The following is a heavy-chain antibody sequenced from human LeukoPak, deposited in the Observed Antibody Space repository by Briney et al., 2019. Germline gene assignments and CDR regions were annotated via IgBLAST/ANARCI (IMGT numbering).Heavy chain of an antibody. D-gene: IGHD3-3*01. Sequence: GGSLRLSCAASGFTFSNAWMSWVRQAPGKGLEWVGRIESKTDGGTTDYAAPVKGRFTISRDDSKNTLYLQMNSLKTEDTAVYYCTTGRLDDFWSGYYSEYFQHWGQGTLVTVSS. CDR2: IESKTDGGTT. CDR3: TTGRLDDFWSGYYSEYFQH. V-gene: IGHV3-15*04. CDR1: GFTFSNAW. J-gene: IGHJ1*01.